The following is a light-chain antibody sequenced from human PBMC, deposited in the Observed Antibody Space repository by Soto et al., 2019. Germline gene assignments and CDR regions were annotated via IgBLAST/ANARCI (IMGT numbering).Light chain of an antibody. V-gene: IGLV2-14*01. CDR3: SSYTSSRTLYV. J-gene: IGLJ1*01. Sequence: QSALAQPASVSGSPGQSITISCTGTSSDVGGYNYVSWYQQHPGKAPKRMIYEVSNRPSGVSNRFSGSKSGNTASLTISGLQAEDEADYYCSSYTSSRTLYVFGTGTKVTVL. CDR1: SSDVGGYNY. CDR2: EVS.